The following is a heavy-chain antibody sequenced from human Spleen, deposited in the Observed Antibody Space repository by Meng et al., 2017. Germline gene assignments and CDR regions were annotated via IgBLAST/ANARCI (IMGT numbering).Heavy chain of an antibody. J-gene: IGHJ4*02. CDR1: GFTLSSYA. V-gene: IGHV3-30-3*01. CDR2: ISYDGGNK. D-gene: IGHD2-21*01. CDR3: ARDLFSQPYLFDF. Sequence: QVHLVESGGGVVQPGRSLRLSCAASGFTLSSYAMHWVRQAPGKGLEWMAVISYDGGNKYYTDSVKGRFTISRDNSKNTLYLQMNSLRPADTATYYCARDLFSQPYLFDFWGQGTLVTVSS.